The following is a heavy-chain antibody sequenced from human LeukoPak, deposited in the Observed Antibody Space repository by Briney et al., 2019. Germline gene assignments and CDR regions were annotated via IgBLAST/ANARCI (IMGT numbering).Heavy chain of an antibody. V-gene: IGHV3-7*01. D-gene: IGHD5-24*01. CDR2: IKQDGSEK. J-gene: IGHJ4*02. CDR1: GFTFSSYW. CDR3: ARETRVRWTDY. Sequence: PGGSLRLSCAASGFTFSSYWMSWVRQAPGKGLEWVANIKQDGSEKYYVDSVKGRFTISRDNAKNSLYLQMDSLRAEDTAVYYCARETRVRWTDYWGQGILVTVSS.